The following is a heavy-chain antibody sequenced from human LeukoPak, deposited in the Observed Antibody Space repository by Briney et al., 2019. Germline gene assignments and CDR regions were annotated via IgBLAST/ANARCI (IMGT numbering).Heavy chain of an antibody. V-gene: IGHV4-59*01. CDR1: GGSISSYY. J-gene: IGHJ4*02. CDR2: IYYSGST. Sequence: SETLSLTCTVSGGSISSYYWSWIRQPPGKGLEWIGYIYYSGSTNYNPSLKSRVTISVDTSKNQFSLKLSSVTAADTAVYYCARGLAAATHYFDYWGQGTLVTVSS. CDR3: ARGLAAATHYFDY. D-gene: IGHD2-15*01.